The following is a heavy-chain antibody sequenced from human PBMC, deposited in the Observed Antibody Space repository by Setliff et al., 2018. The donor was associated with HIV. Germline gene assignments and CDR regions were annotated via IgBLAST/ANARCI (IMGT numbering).Heavy chain of an antibody. CDR3: ARDQRWEFHHYFDY. J-gene: IGHJ4*02. CDR2: INPSGGRT. D-gene: IGHD1-26*01. CDR1: GGTFSSHA. V-gene: IGHV1-46*01. Sequence: ASVKVSCKASGGTFSSHAISWVRQAPGQGLEWMGLINPSGGRTSYAQKFQGRLTMTRDTSRSTVYMELGSLRADDTAVYYCARDQRWEFHHYFDYWGQGALVTVSS.